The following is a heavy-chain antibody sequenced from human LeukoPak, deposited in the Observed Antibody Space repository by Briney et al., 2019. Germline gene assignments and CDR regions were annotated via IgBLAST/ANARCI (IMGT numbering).Heavy chain of an antibody. CDR1: GGSISSGSYY. CDR3: AREVGYCSGGSCPTGMDV. Sequence: PSQTLSLTCIVSGGSISSGSYYWSWIRQPAGTGLEWIGRIYTSGSTNYNPSLKSRVTISVDTSKNQFSLKLSSVTAADTAVYYCAREVGYCSGGSCPTGMDVWGQGTTVTVSS. CDR2: IYTSGST. V-gene: IGHV4-61*02. D-gene: IGHD2-15*01. J-gene: IGHJ6*02.